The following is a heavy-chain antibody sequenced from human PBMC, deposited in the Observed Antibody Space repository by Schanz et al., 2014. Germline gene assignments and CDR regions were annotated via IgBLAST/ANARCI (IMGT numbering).Heavy chain of an antibody. CDR1: GYTFTSYG. V-gene: IGHV1-46*01. CDR3: ARAPVTVGPYHYYMDV. J-gene: IGHJ6*03. D-gene: IGHD4-17*01. CDR2: INPSSGTT. Sequence: QGQLVQSGAEVKKPGASVKVSCKASGYTFTSYGITWVRQAPGQGLEWMGKINPSSGTTRIAQNFQGRLTVTRDTSTSTVNMELSSLRSEDTAVYYCARAPVTVGPYHYYMDVWGKGTTVTVSS.